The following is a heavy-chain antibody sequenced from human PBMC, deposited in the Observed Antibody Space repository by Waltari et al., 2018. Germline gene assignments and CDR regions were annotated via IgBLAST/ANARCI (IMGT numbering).Heavy chain of an antibody. D-gene: IGHD3-3*01. V-gene: IGHV4-34*01. J-gene: IGHJ5*02. CDR1: GASFSAYY. Sequence: QVQLQQWGAGLLKPSETLSLTCPVSGASFSAYYWGWVRNVPGKGLEWIGQIRHPGNTNYNPSLQSRVAISIDTSRNQFSLRVFSVTAADTGLYFCTRGGNYDFWSHTPFVDPWGQGTQVTVSS. CDR3: TRGGNYDFWSHTPFVDP. CDR2: IRHPGNT.